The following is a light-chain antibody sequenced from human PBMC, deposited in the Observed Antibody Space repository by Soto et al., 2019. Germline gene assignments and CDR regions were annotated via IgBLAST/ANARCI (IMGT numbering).Light chain of an antibody. CDR2: SAS. CDR3: LKFNTAPLT. J-gene: IGKJ5*01. CDR1: QDISAY. Sequence: DIQMTQSPSSLSASVGDRVTITCRASQDISAYLAWYQQKPGKVPKLLIYSASTLQSGVPSRFSGSGSGTDFTLTISSLQPEDVATYYCLKFNTAPLTFGQGTRLEIK. V-gene: IGKV1-27*01.